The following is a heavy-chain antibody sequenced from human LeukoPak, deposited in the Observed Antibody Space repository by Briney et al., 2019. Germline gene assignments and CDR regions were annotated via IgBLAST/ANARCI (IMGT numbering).Heavy chain of an antibody. CDR3: ARHKYSSSWFRYYFDY. D-gene: IGHD6-13*01. CDR1: GGSINSYY. CDR2: IYSSGST. V-gene: IGHV4-59*08. Sequence: SETLFLTCTVSGGSINSYYWNWIRQSPGKGLEWIGYIYSSGSTHYNPSLRSRVTISLDTSKNQCSRKLRYVTAADTAVYYCARHKYSSSWFRYYFDYWGQGTLVTVSS. J-gene: IGHJ4*02.